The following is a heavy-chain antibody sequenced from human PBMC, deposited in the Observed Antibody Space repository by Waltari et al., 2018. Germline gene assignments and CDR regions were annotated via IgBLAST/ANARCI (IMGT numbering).Heavy chain of an antibody. CDR1: GFTFSRYA. CDR3: ATEGLDQ. J-gene: IGHJ4*02. Sequence: EVQLLESGGGLVQPGGSLRLSCGASGFTFSRYAINWVRQAPGKGLEWVSVISGSGGCTYYADSVKGRFTISRDKSKNTLYLEMNSLRADDTAVYYCATEGLDQWGQGTLVTVSS. CDR2: ISGSGGCT. V-gene: IGHV3-23*01.